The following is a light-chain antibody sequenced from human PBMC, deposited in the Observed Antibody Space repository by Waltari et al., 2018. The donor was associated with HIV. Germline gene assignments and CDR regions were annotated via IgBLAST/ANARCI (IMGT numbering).Light chain of an antibody. V-gene: IGKV1-8*01. CDR1: QFISSY. CDR2: AAS. J-gene: IGKJ3*01. CDR3: QQYYTHPLT. Sequence: AIRMTQSPSSFSASTGDTVNITCRASQFISSYLAWYQQKPGKAPKVLIYAASTLHTGVSSRFSGSGSGTDFTLTISSLQSEDFASYYCQQYYTHPLTFGPGTTVDIK.